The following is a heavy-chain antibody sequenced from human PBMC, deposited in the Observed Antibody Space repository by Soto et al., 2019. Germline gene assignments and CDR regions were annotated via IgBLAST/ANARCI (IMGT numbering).Heavy chain of an antibody. CDR3: ARDSSGWARLADY. J-gene: IGHJ4*02. CDR1: GFTFSSYA. CDR2: VSVSGGST. D-gene: IGHD6-19*01. Sequence: GGSLRLSCAASGFTFSSYAMSWVRQAPGKGLQWVSAVSVSGGSTNYADSVKGRFTISRDNSRNTVYLQMNTLRPEDTAIYYGARDSSGWARLADYWGQGTLVTVSS. V-gene: IGHV3-23*01.